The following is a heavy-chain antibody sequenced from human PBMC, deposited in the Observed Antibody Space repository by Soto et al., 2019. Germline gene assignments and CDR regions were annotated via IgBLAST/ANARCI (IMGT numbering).Heavy chain of an antibody. J-gene: IGHJ5*02. CDR3: ARDSAVDSSPTMNWFDP. CDR2: ISSSSSYI. D-gene: IGHD3-9*01. Sequence: EVQLVESGGGLVKPGGSLRLSCAASGFTFSSYSMNWVRQAPGKGLEWVSSISSSSSYIYYADSVKGRFTISRDNAKNSLYLQMISLGAEDTAVYYCARDSAVDSSPTMNWFDPWGQGTLVTVSS. CDR1: GFTFSSYS. V-gene: IGHV3-21*01.